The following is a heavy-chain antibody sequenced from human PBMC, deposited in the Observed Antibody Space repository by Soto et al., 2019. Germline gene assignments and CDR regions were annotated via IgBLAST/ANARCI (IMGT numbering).Heavy chain of an antibody. CDR1: GYTFSTYY. CDR3: ARYDYNGYYFDY. J-gene: IGHJ4*02. CDR2: INPSGGST. Sequence: QVQLVQSGAEVKKPGASVKVSCKASGYTFSTYYMHWVRQAPGQGYEWMGIINPSGGSTTYAQKFQGRVTMTRDTSTNTVYMELSSLKSEDTAVYYCARYDYNGYYFDYWGQGTLVTVSS. V-gene: IGHV1-46*03. D-gene: IGHD4-4*01.